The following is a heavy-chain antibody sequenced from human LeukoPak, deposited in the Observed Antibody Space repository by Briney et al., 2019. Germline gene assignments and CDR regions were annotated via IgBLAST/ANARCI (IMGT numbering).Heavy chain of an antibody. CDR3: AKFLPTHIVVANYYFDY. D-gene: IGHD2-21*01. V-gene: IGHV3-23*01. J-gene: IGHJ4*02. Sequence: GGSLRLSCAASEFTFSNYAMNWVRQAPGKGLEWVSAISGRGANTYYADSVKGRFTISRDNSKNTLYLQMNSLRAEDTAVYYCAKFLPTHIVVANYYFDYWGQGTLVTVSS. CDR1: EFTFSNYA. CDR2: ISGRGANT.